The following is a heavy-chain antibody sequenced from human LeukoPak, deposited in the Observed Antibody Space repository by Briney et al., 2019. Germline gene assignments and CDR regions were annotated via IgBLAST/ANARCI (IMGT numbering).Heavy chain of an antibody. CDR2: MNPNSGNT. CDR1: GYTFTSYD. Sequence: ASVKVSCKASGYTFTSYDINWVRQATGQGLEWMGWMNPNSGNTGYAQKFQGRVTMTRDTSISTAYMELSRLRSDNTAVYYCARVFGLYGGNSDAFDIWGQGTMVTVSS. V-gene: IGHV1-8*01. J-gene: IGHJ3*02. CDR3: ARVFGLYGGNSDAFDI. D-gene: IGHD4-23*01.